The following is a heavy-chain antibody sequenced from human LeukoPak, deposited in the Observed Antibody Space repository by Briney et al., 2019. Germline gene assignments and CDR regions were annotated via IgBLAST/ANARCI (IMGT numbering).Heavy chain of an antibody. Sequence: GGSLRLSCAASGFTLSSYAMSWVRQAPGKGLEWVSAISGSGGSTYYADSVKGRFTISRDNSKNTLYLQMNSLRAEDTAVYYCAKDSITIFGVVIIGYFDYWGQGTLVTVSS. J-gene: IGHJ4*02. CDR1: GFTLSSYA. V-gene: IGHV3-23*01. CDR3: AKDSITIFGVVIIGYFDY. CDR2: ISGSGGST. D-gene: IGHD3-3*01.